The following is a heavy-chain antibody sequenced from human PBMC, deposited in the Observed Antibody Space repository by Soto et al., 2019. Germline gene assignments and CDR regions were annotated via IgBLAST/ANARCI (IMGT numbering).Heavy chain of an antibody. CDR1: GGSISSSSYY. Sequence: SETLSLTCTVSGGSISSSSYYWGWIRQPPGKGLEWIGSIYYSGSTYYNPSLKSRVTISVDTSKNQFSLKLSSVTAADTAVYYCARPFSIGGEWLLYRPFDYWGQGTLVTVSS. CDR3: ARPFSIGGEWLLYRPFDY. V-gene: IGHV4-39*01. CDR2: IYYSGST. D-gene: IGHD3-3*01. J-gene: IGHJ4*02.